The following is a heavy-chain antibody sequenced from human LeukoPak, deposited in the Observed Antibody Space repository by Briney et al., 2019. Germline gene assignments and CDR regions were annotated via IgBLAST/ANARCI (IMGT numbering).Heavy chain of an antibody. Sequence: GGSLRLSCVASGFIFSSYAMSWVRQAPGKGLEWVSHISGSSATIHYADSVKDRFTISRDNPKNTVYLQMNSLRVEDTAVYYCAKKRDTGCFKGAFDIWGQGTSATVSS. J-gene: IGHJ3*02. D-gene: IGHD5-18*01. CDR3: AKKRDTGCFKGAFDI. CDR1: GFIFSSYA. CDR2: ISGSSATI. V-gene: IGHV3-23*01.